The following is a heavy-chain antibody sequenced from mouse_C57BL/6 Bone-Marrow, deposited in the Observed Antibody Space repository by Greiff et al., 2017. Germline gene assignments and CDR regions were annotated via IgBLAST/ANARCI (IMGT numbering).Heavy chain of an antibody. V-gene: IGHV1-52*01. CDR3: ARGYVSSYEFAY. Sequence: VQLQQPGAELVRPGSSVKLSCKASGYTFTSYWMHWVKQRPIQGLEWIGNIDTSDSETHYNQKFKDKATLTVDKSSSPASMQLSSLTSEDSAVYYCARGYVSSYEFAYWCQVTLVTVSA. CDR2: IDTSDSET. J-gene: IGHJ3*01. CDR1: GYTFTSYW. D-gene: IGHD1-1*01.